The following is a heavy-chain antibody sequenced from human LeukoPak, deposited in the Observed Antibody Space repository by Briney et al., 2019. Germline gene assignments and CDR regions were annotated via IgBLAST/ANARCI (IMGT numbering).Heavy chain of an antibody. CDR2: LNPNSGGT. CDR3: ARDLRIAAAGCPNY. Sequence: GASVKVSCKASGYTFIDYYLHWVRQAPGQGLEWMGWLNPNSGGTKYAQKFQGRVTMTRDTSISTVYVELSRLISDDTAVYYCARDLRIAAAGCPNYWGQGTPVTVSS. J-gene: IGHJ4*02. D-gene: IGHD6-13*01. CDR1: GYTFIDYY. V-gene: IGHV1-2*02.